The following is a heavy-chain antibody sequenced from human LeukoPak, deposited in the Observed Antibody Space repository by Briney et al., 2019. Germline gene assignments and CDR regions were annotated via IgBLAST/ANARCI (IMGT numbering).Heavy chain of an antibody. CDR3: ARDNSNWSNDY. V-gene: IGHV1-46*01. Sequence: ASVKVSCKASGYTFTSLNMHWVRQAPRQGLEWMGIINPSGGSTSYAQKFQGRVTMTRDTSTNTVYMELSSLRSDDTAVYYCARDNSNWSNDYWGQGTLVTVSS. D-gene: IGHD6-13*01. J-gene: IGHJ4*02. CDR1: GYTFTSLN. CDR2: INPSGGST.